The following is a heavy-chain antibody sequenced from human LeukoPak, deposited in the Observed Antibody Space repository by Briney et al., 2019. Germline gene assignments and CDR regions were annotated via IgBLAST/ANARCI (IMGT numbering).Heavy chain of an antibody. Sequence: SETLSLTCTVSGGSLRNYYWSWIRQPPGKGLEWFGYIYYSGSTNYNPSLKSRVTISVDTSKNQFSLRLSSVTAADTAVYYCARVTGYMTEDYFDYWGQGTLITVSS. D-gene: IGHD6-13*01. CDR3: ARVTGYMTEDYFDY. CDR2: IYYSGST. V-gene: IGHV4-59*01. J-gene: IGHJ4*02. CDR1: GGSLRNYY.